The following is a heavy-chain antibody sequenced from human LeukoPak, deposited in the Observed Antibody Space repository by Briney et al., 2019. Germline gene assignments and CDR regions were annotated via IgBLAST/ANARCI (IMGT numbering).Heavy chain of an antibody. D-gene: IGHD6-19*01. CDR1: GFTFSGYA. CDR2: IPHDGRNH. V-gene: IGHV3-30-3*02. J-gene: IGHJ1*01. CDR3: EKDISVSVNAPPDDFQH. Sequence: GGSLRLSCAASGFTFSGYAMHWVRQAPGKGLEWVAVIPHDGRNHLYGDAVRGRFTISRDNSKSTLSLQMNSLRPEDTAIYYCEKDISVSVNAPPDDFQHWARAPWSPSPQ.